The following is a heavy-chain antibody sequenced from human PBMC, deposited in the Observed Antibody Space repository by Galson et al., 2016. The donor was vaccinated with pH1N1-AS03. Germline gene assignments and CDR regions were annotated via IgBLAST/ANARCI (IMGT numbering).Heavy chain of an antibody. CDR1: GGSINNHY. CDR3: ARLFMEGLCSGGSCHQTNAFDM. Sequence: SETLSLTCTVSGGSINNHYLSWIRQPPGKGLEWIGYIDNTGSTTYNPPLQSRLTMSVDTSKNQFSLRLRSVTAADTAVYYCARLFMEGLCSGGSCHQTNAFDMWGQGTMVTVSS. V-gene: IGHV4-59*08. D-gene: IGHD2-15*01. J-gene: IGHJ3*02. CDR2: IDNTGST.